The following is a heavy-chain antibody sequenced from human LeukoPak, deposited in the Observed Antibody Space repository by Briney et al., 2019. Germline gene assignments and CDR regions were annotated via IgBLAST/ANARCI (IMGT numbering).Heavy chain of an antibody. CDR3: ARAYSSGSLDY. Sequence: GASVKVSCKASGYTFTGYYTHWVRQAPGQGLEWMGWINPNSGGTNYAQKFQGWVTMTRDTSISTAYMELSRLRSDDTAVYYCARAYSSGSLDYWGQGTLVTVSS. V-gene: IGHV1-2*04. CDR2: INPNSGGT. D-gene: IGHD6-19*01. J-gene: IGHJ4*02. CDR1: GYTFTGYY.